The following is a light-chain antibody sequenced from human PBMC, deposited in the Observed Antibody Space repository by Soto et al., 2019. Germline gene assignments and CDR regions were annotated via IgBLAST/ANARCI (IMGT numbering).Light chain of an antibody. CDR3: QQSSSTPRT. J-gene: IGKJ1*01. CDR1: QSINTY. Sequence: DIQMTQSPSSLSASVGDRVTITCRASQSINTYLNWYQQKPGKAPKLLIYAASSLQSGVPSRFSGSGSGTYFTLTMSSLQPEDFATYYYQQSSSTPRTFGQGTKVEIK. V-gene: IGKV1-39*01. CDR2: AAS.